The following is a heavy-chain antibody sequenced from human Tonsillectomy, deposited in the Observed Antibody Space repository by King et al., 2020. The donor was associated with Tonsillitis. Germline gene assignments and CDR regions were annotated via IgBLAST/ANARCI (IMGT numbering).Heavy chain of an antibody. CDR1: GYIFTGYY. J-gene: IGHJ5*02. Sequence: QQQLVQSGAEVKKSGASVKVSCKASGYIFTGYYLHWVRQAPGQGLEWMGWINPNSGGTNYAQMFQGRVTMTRDTSISTAYMVLSSLRSDDTAVYYCARSGVLSSGRNWFDPWGQGTLVTVSS. V-gene: IGHV1-2*02. CDR2: INPNSGGT. D-gene: IGHD2-15*01. CDR3: ARSGVLSSGRNWFDP.